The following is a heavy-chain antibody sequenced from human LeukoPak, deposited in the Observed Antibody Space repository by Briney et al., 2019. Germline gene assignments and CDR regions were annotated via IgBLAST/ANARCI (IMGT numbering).Heavy chain of an antibody. J-gene: IGHJ4*02. CDR2: ISSSSSYI. Sequence: GGSLRPSCAASGFTFSSYSMNWVRQAPGKGLEWVSPISSSSSYIYYADSVKGRFTISRDNAKNSLYLQMNSLRAEDTAVYYCARDVPDYVWGSYLPYYFDYWGQGTLVTVSS. CDR3: ARDVPDYVWGSYLPYYFDY. D-gene: IGHD3-16*02. CDR1: GFTFSSYS. V-gene: IGHV3-21*01.